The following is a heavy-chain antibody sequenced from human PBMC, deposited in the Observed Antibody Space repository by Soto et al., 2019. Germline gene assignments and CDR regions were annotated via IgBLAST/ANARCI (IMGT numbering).Heavy chain of an antibody. CDR2: IYYSGST. D-gene: IGHD6-6*01. Sequence: SETLSLTCTVSGGSISSSSYSWGWIRQPPGKGLEWLGSIYYSGSTYYNPSLKSRVTISVDTSKNQFSLKLSSVTAADTAVYYCARKYSSSGGPMDVWGQGTTVTVSS. V-gene: IGHV4-39*01. CDR1: GGSISSSSYS. CDR3: ARKYSSSGGPMDV. J-gene: IGHJ6*01.